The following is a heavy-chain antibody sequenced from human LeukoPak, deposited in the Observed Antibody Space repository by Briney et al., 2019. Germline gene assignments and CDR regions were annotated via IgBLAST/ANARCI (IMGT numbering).Heavy chain of an antibody. CDR1: GFTFNNYA. V-gene: IGHV3-23*01. CDR3: AKDRSAYCSGTSCYSSFDY. CDR2: ISGSGGST. J-gene: IGHJ4*02. Sequence: GGSLRLSCAASGFTFNNYAMTWVREAPGKGLDWVSAISGSGGSTHYADSVKGRFTISRDSSKNTLYLQMNSLGAEDTAVYHCAKDRSAYCSGTSCYSSFDYWGQGALVTVSS. D-gene: IGHD2-2*02.